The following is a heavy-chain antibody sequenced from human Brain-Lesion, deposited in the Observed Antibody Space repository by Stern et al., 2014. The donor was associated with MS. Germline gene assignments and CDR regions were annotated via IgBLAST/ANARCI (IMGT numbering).Heavy chain of an antibody. CDR2: IYASGTT. Sequence: EVQLVESGGGLVQPGGSLRLSCAASGLTVANEYMSWVRLPPGKGPQWVSLIYASGTTAYADSVKGRFIISRHNSENTLSLQMNSLRPEDTAVYYCAREGGDDDDYYGLDVWGPGTTVTVSS. D-gene: IGHD5-12*01. CDR3: AREGGDDDDYYGLDV. J-gene: IGHJ6*02. CDR1: GLTVANEY. V-gene: IGHV3-53*04.